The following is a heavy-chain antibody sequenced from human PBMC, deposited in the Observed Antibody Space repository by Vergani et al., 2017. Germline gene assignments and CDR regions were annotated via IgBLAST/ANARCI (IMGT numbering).Heavy chain of an antibody. CDR1: GGSFSGYY. V-gene: IGHV4-34*01. J-gene: IGHJ6*02. CDR3: AGQGSTGADYYYYGMDV. CDR2: IYYSGST. Sequence: QVQLQQWGAGLLKPSETLSLTCAVYGGSFSGYYWSWIRQPPGKGLEWIGYIYYSGSTYYNPSLKSRVTISVDTSKNQFSLKLSSVTAADTAVYYCAGQGSTGADYYYYGMDVWGQGTTVTVSS. D-gene: IGHD2-2*01.